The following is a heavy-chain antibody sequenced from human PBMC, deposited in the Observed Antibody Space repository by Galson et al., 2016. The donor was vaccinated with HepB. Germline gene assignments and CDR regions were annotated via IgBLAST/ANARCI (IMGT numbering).Heavy chain of an antibody. CDR2: IDHEGRGT. CDR1: GISLNNYW. V-gene: IGHV3-74*01. Sequence: SLRLSCAVSGISLNNYWMHWVRQVPGKGLVWVARIDHEGRGTSYADSVRGRFTMSRDSAKSTVYLQLDSLSAEDTAVYYCGTVFEYWGQGSRVTVSS. J-gene: IGHJ4*02. CDR3: GTVFEY.